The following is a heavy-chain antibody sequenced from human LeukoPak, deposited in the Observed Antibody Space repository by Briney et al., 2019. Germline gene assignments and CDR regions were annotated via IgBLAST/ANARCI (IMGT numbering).Heavy chain of an antibody. CDR2: ITDSGATT. D-gene: IGHD6-19*01. CDR1: GFTFGNYA. Sequence: GGSLRLSCAASGFTFGNYAMSWVRQAPGKGLEWVSAITDSGATTHYSDSVKGRFTISRDNSKNTLFLQMNSLTAEHTAVYCCARGGWPFDFWGQGTLVTVSS. J-gene: IGHJ4*02. CDR3: ARGGWPFDF. V-gene: IGHV3-23*01.